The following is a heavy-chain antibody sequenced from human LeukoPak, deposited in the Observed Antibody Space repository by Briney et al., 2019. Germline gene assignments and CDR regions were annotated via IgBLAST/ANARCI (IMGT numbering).Heavy chain of an antibody. CDR3: ARGLLGATTSYFDY. CDR1: GCTFSSNA. Sequence: PGGSLRLSCAASGCTFSSNAMHWVRQAPGKGLEWVAVITYDGSNKYYADSVKGRFTISRDNSKNTLYLQMNSLRPEDTAVYYCARGLLGATTSYFDYWGQGTLVTVSS. J-gene: IGHJ4*02. CDR2: ITYDGSNK. V-gene: IGHV3-30-3*01. D-gene: IGHD1-26*01.